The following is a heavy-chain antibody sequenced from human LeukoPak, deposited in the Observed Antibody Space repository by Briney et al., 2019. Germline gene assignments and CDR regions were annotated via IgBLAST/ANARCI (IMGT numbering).Heavy chain of an antibody. Sequence: ASVKVSCKASGYTFTGYYMHWVRQAPGQGLEWMGWINPNSGGTNYAQKFQGWVTMTRDTSISTAYMELSRLRSDDTAVYYYARNGDYDYYYGMDVWGKGTTVTVSS. V-gene: IGHV1-2*04. CDR2: INPNSGGT. CDR3: ARNGDYDYYYGMDV. J-gene: IGHJ6*04. CDR1: GYTFTGYY. D-gene: IGHD4-17*01.